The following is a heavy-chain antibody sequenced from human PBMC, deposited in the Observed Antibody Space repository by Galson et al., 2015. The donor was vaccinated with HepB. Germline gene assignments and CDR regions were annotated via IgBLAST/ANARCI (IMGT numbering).Heavy chain of an antibody. CDR1: GFDFRQSG. CDR3: ATERPDGGMDV. V-gene: IGHV3-33*07. J-gene: IGHJ6*04. CDR2: VWFDGSQT. Sequence: SLRLYCAASGFDFRQSGMDWVRQAPGKGLEWVAIVWFDGSQTHYANSLKGRFTISRDNSKHILYLQMDSLRVEDTAVYYCATERPDGGMDVWGKGTAVIVPS. D-gene: IGHD3-16*01.